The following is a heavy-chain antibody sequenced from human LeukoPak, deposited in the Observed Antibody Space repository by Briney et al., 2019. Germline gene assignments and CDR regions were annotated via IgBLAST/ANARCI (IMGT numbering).Heavy chain of an antibody. CDR2: LSSSSSVI. Sequence: GGSLRLSCAASGFTFSSYSMMWVRQAPGKGLEWVSYLSSSSSVIYHADSVKGRFTISRDNAKNSLYLQMNSLRTEDTAVYYCVRDGSSWGNFDYWGQGTLVSVSS. CDR3: VRDGSSWGNFDY. J-gene: IGHJ4*02. D-gene: IGHD7-27*01. CDR1: GFTFSSYS. V-gene: IGHV3-48*01.